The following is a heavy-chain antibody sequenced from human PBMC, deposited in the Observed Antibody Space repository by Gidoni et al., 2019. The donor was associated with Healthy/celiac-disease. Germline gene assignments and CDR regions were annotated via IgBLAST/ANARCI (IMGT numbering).Heavy chain of an antibody. CDR1: GGTFRSYA. V-gene: IGHV1-69*04. D-gene: IGHD2-15*01. J-gene: IGHJ5*02. CDR2: IISILGIA. CDR3: ARDYCSGGSRSCNWFDP. Sequence: QVQLVQSGSEVTKPGSSVSVSCKASGGTFRSYAISWVRQAPGQVLEGRGRIISILGIANYAQKFQGRVTITADKSTSTAYMEMSSLRSEDTAGYYCARDYCSGGSRSCNWFDPWGQGTLVTVSS.